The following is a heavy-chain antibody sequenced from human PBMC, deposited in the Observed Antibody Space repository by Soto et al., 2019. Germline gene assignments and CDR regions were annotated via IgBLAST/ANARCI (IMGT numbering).Heavy chain of an antibody. CDR3: TTLGPS. V-gene: IGHV3-15*07. CDR1: SFTFSDAW. Sequence: GSLRISCXASSFTFSDAWMNWVLQTPVKGLEWVGHVTTKTDGETTEYAAFVKGRFSISRDDSTNTLFLQMTSLETGDTAMYYCTTLGPSWGKGTLVTVSS. J-gene: IGHJ5*02. CDR2: VTTKTDGETT.